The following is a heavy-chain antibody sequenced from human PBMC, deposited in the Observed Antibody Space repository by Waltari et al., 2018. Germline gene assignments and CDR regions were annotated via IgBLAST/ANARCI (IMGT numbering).Heavy chain of an antibody. Sequence: QVQLQESGPGLVKPSETLSLTCTVSGGSISSHYWSWIRQPPGKGLEWIGYIYYSGSTNYNPSLKSRVTISVDTSKNQFSLKLSSVTAADTAVYYCARRRYGDYVDYWGQGTLVTVSS. CDR2: IYYSGST. CDR3: ARRRYGDYVDY. V-gene: IGHV4-59*11. J-gene: IGHJ4*02. D-gene: IGHD4-17*01. CDR1: GGSISSHY.